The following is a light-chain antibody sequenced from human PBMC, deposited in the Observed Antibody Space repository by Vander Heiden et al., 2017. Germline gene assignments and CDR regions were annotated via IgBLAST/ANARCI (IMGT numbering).Light chain of an antibody. CDR1: SSDVGGYNY. J-gene: IGLJ3*02. CDR2: DVS. V-gene: IGLV2-14*03. CDR3: SAYTSSHTLV. Sequence: QSALPQPASVPGSPGQSITISCTGTSSDVGGYNYVSWYQQRPGNAPELMIYDVSTRPSGVSNRFSGSKSGNTASLTISGLQAEDEADYYCSAYTSSHTLVFGGGTKLTVL.